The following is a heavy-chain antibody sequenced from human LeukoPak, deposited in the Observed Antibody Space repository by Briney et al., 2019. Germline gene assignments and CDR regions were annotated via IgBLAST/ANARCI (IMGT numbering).Heavy chain of an antibody. Sequence: GGSLRLSCAASGFTFSSYSMNWVRQAPGKGLEWVSSISSSSSYIYYADSVKGRFTISRDNAKNTLYLQMNSLRAEDTAVYYCAKISIVVVITPPDYWGQGTLVTVSS. CDR3: AKISIVVVITPPDY. CDR1: GFTFSSYS. CDR2: ISSSSSYI. J-gene: IGHJ4*02. D-gene: IGHD3-22*01. V-gene: IGHV3-21*04.